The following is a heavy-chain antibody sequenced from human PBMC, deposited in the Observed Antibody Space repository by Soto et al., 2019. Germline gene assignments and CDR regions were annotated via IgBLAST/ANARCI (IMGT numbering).Heavy chain of an antibody. CDR2: ISYDGSNK. Sequence: GFTFSSYAMHWVRQAPGKGLEWVAVISYDGSNKYYADSVKGRFTISRDNSKNTLYLQMNSLRAEDTAVYYCARGGAAAGNFLRDVWGQGTTVTVCS. J-gene: IGHJ6*02. V-gene: IGHV3-30-3*01. CDR3: ARGGAAAGNFLRDV. D-gene: IGHD6-13*01. CDR1: GFTFSSYA.